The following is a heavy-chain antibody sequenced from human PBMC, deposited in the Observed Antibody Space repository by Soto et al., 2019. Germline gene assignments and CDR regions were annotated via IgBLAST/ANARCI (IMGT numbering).Heavy chain of an antibody. CDR1: GGSFSGYY. CDR3: ARVVVPRYCSGGSCDRRDWYFDL. D-gene: IGHD2-15*01. V-gene: IGHV4-34*01. Sequence: QVQLQQWGAGLLKPSETLSLTCAVYGGSFSGYYWSWIRQPPGKGLEWIGEINHSGSTNYNPSLKIRVTISVDTSKNKFTLKLSSVTAADTAVYYCARVVVPRYCSGGSCDRRDWYFDLWGRGTLVTVSS. J-gene: IGHJ2*01. CDR2: INHSGST.